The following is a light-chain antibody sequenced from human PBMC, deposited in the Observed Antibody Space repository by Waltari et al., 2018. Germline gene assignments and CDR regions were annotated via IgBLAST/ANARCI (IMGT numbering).Light chain of an antibody. V-gene: IGLV1-44*01. CDR3: STWDDSLSGAL. CDR1: SSNIGSNT. J-gene: IGLJ2*01. CDR2: NDD. Sequence: QSILTQPPSASGPPGQRVTIPCSGSSSNIGSNTVNWYQQLPGTAPKLLIHNDDQRPSAVPDRFSGSMSGTSASLAISGLQSEDEAVYYCSTWDDSLSGALFGGGTKLTVL.